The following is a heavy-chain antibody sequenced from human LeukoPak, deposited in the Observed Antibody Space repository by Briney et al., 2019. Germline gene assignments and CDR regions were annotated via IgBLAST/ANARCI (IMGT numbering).Heavy chain of an antibody. D-gene: IGHD3-10*01. J-gene: IGHJ6*02. CDR2: INWDGDST. CDR3: ARELWFGELLGGMDV. Sequence: SGGSLRLSCAASGFTFDDYGMSWVRQPPGKGLEWVSGINWDGDSTGYADSVKGRFTISRDNAKNSLYLQMNSLRAEDTALYYCARELWFGELLGGMDVWGQGTTVTVSS. V-gene: IGHV3-20*04. CDR1: GFTFDDYG.